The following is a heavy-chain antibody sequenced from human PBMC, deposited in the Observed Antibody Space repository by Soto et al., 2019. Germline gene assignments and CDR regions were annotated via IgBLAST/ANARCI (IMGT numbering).Heavy chain of an antibody. J-gene: IGHJ6*02. D-gene: IGHD6-13*01. Sequence: GESLKISCAASGFTFSNAWMSWVRQAPGKGLEWVGRIKSKTDGVTTDYAAPVKGRFTISRDDSKNTLYLQMNSLKTEDTAVYYCTTPRIAAAGTNYYYGMDVWGQGTTVTVSS. CDR1: GFTFSNAW. CDR3: TTPRIAAAGTNYYYGMDV. V-gene: IGHV3-15*01. CDR2: IKSKTDGVTT.